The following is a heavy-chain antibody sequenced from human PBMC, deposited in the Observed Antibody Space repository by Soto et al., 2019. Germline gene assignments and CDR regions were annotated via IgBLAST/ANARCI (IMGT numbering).Heavy chain of an antibody. CDR3: ARHWEPSLLTGPGGWFYFDY. V-gene: IGHV4-59*08. Sequence: SETLSLTCTVSGGSISSYYWSWIRQPPGKGLEWIGYIYYSGSTNYNPSLKSRVTISVDTSKNQFSLKLSSVTAADTAVYYCARHWEPSLLTGPGGWFYFDYWGQGTLVTVS. J-gene: IGHJ4*02. D-gene: IGHD3-9*01. CDR1: GGSISSYY. CDR2: IYYSGST.